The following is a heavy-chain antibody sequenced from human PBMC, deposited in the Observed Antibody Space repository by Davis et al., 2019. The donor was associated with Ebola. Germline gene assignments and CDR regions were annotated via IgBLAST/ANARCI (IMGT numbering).Heavy chain of an antibody. J-gene: IGHJ6*04. CDR1: GYTFTSYG. Sequence: ASVKVSCKASGYTFTSYGISWVRQAPGQGLEWMGWISAYNGNTNYAQKLQGRVTMTTDTSTSTAYMDLSSLRSEDTAVYYCARGALARRRITIFWPNPGMDVWGKGTTVTVSS. CDR3: ARGALARRRITIFWPNPGMDV. D-gene: IGHD3-9*01. V-gene: IGHV1-18*01. CDR2: ISAYNGNT.